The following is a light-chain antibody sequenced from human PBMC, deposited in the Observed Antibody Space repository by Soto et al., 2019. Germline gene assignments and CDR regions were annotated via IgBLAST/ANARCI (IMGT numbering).Light chain of an antibody. CDR2: RAS. CDR3: QQYSTWPPRYT. V-gene: IGKV3-15*01. CDR1: QSVSSY. Sequence: PGGRATLSCRASQSVSSYLAWYQQRPGQPPSLLIYRASTRATGIPARFSGSGSGTEFSLTISSLQSEDFAVYYCQQYSTWPPRYTFGQGTKLEI. J-gene: IGKJ2*01.